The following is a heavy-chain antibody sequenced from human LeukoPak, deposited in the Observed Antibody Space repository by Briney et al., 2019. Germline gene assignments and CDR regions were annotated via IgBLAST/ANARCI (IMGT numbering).Heavy chain of an antibody. CDR3: ARDLRTGITMVRGVNNPFDY. D-gene: IGHD3-10*01. V-gene: IGHV3-48*01. Sequence: GGSLRLSCAASGFNFNTYDMSWVRQAPGKGLEWLSFIRSGGSPIYYADSVKGRFTVSRDNAKNSLYLQMNSLRAEDTAVYYCARDLRTGITMVRGVNNPFDYWGQGTLVTVSS. J-gene: IGHJ4*02. CDR1: GFNFNTYD. CDR2: IRSGGSPI.